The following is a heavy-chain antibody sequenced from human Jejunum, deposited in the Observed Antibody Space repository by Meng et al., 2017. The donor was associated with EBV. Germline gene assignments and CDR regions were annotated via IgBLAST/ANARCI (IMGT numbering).Heavy chain of an antibody. CDR1: GGSFSDYY. V-gene: IGHV4-34*01. CDR2: IDHSGRT. D-gene: IGHD2-8*02. CDR3: ATFNCTVGTCSFDS. J-gene: IGHJ4*02. Sequence: QVQQWGAGRFGPSATLSLTGAVYGGSFSDYYWSWIRQPPGKGLEWIGEIDHSGRTNYNPSLKSRVTLSLLTSKDHFSLRLSSVTAADTAVYYCATFNCTVGTCSFDSWGQGTLVTVSS.